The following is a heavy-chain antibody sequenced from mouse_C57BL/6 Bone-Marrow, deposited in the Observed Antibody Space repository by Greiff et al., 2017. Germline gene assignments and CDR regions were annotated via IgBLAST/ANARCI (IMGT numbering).Heavy chain of an antibody. D-gene: IGHD1-1*01. CDR3: APITTVVAPYIDV. V-gene: IGHV1-19*01. J-gene: IGHJ1*03. Sequence: VQLQQSGPVLVKPGASVKMSCKASGYTFTDYYLNWVKQSHGKSLEWIGVINPYNGGTSYNQQFKGKATLTVDKSSSTAYMELNSLTSEDSAVYYCAPITTVVAPYIDVWGTGTTVTVAS. CDR2: INPYNGGT. CDR1: GYTFTDYY.